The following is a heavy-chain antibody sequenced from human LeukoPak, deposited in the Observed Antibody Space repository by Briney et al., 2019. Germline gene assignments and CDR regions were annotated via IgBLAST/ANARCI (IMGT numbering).Heavy chain of an antibody. D-gene: IGHD5-18*01. CDR2: IYYSGST. Sequence: SETLSLTCTVSGGSISSSSYYWGWIRQHPGKGLEWIGYIYYSGSTYYNPSLKSRVTISVDTSKNQFSLKLSSVTAADTAVYYCARAWGGYSYGHPFDYWGQGTLVTVSS. CDR3: ARAWGGYSYGHPFDY. J-gene: IGHJ4*02. CDR1: GGSISSSSYY. V-gene: IGHV4-31*03.